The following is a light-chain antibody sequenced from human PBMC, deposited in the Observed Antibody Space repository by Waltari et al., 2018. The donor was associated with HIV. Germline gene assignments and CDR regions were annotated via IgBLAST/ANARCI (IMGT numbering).Light chain of an antibody. CDR2: QYN. V-gene: IGLV3-1*01. CDR1: RLGDKY. Sequence: SYELTQPSSVSVSPRRTASITCSGDRLGDKYASWYQQKPGQSPLLVIYQYNKRPSGIPERFSGSKYGNTATLTISGTQTMDEADYYCQAWDSSSGYVFGTGTKVTVI. CDR3: QAWDSSSGYV. J-gene: IGLJ1*01.